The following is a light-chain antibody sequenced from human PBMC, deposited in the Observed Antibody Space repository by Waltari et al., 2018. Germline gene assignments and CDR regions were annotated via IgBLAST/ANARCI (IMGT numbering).Light chain of an antibody. V-gene: IGKV3-20*01. CDR2: DAS. CDR3: QKYGSTPRP. Sequence: EIVLTQSPGTLSLSPGERASLSCRASQIISTSYLAWYQQKPGQAPRLLSYDASRRATCIPDRFSGSGSGTDFTLTISRLEPEDFAVYYCQKYGSTPRPFGGGTKVEIK. J-gene: IGKJ4*01. CDR1: QIISTSY.